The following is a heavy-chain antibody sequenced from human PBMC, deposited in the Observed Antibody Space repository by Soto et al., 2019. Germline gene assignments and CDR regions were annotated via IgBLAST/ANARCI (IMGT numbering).Heavy chain of an antibody. J-gene: IGHJ6*02. V-gene: IGHV1-8*01. D-gene: IGHD6-13*01. Sequence: ASLNVSCKAAGYTFTNDDTSWVRQATGQGLAWMGWMNPNSGNTSFAQKCQGRITMTRYTPTSTAYMELSSLRSEATAVYYCARGVVGQQLVLVYYYYNGTDVWGQGTTVTASS. CDR1: GYTFTNDD. CDR2: MNPNSGNT. CDR3: ARGVVGQQLVLVYYYYNGTDV.